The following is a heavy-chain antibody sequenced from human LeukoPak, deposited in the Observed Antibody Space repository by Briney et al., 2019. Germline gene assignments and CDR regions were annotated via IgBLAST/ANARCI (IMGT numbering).Heavy chain of an antibody. CDR2: INHSGRT. J-gene: IGHJ6*03. D-gene: IGHD2-2*02. CDR1: GAFFRGYN. Sequence: PSVTLSLTCAVSGAFFRGYNWNWIHQTPGKGPEWIGEINHSGRTNYNASLKSRVTISIDTSQNQFSLKLTSVTAADTAAYYCARGPQVYCSSTTCYNYHYYVDVWGKGTTVTVAS. V-gene: IGHV4-34*01. CDR3: ARGPQVYCSSTTCYNYHYYVDV.